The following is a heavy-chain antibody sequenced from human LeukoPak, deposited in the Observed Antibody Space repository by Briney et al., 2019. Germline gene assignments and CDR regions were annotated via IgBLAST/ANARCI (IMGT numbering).Heavy chain of an antibody. CDR3: ARDPYRRNYDSSADPY. CDR2: ISSSSSDI. D-gene: IGHD3-22*01. V-gene: IGHV3-21*01. CDR1: GFTFSTYT. J-gene: IGHJ4*02. Sequence: GGSLRLSCAASGFTFSTYTMNWVRQAPGKGLEWVSSISSSSSDIYYADSVKGRFTISRDNAKKSLYLQMNSLRAEDTAVYYCARDPYRRNYDSSADPYWGQGTLVTVSS.